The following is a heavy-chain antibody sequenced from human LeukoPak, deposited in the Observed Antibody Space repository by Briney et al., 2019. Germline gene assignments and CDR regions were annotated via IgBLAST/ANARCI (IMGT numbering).Heavy chain of an antibody. D-gene: IGHD5-12*01. J-gene: IGHJ5*02. Sequence: ASVTVSCRASGYTFTIYYMHWVRQAPGQGLEWMGIINPSGGSTSYAQKFQGRVTMTRDTSTSTVYMELSSLRSEDTAVYYCARDGGWLRRDNWFDPWGQGTLVTVSS. V-gene: IGHV1-46*01. CDR2: INPSGGST. CDR1: GYTFTIYY. CDR3: ARDGGWLRRDNWFDP.